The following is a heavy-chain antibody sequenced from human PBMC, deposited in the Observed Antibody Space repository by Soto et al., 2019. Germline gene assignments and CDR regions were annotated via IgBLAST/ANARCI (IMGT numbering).Heavy chain of an antibody. Sequence: PGETLKISCAASGFTFRNFEMNWVRQVPGKGLEWIAYISSSGSKMYYADTVKGRFIVSRDNTHDSLFLEMNNLRDEDSGVYYCARDSIAAPNWFDPWGQGTLVTVSS. CDR1: GFTFRNFE. V-gene: IGHV3-48*03. D-gene: IGHD2-15*01. CDR3: ARDSIAAPNWFDP. J-gene: IGHJ5*02. CDR2: ISSSGSKM.